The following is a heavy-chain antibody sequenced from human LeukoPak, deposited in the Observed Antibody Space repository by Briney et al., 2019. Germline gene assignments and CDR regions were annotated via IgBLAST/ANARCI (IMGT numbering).Heavy chain of an antibody. CDR2: IQQHGSET. D-gene: IGHD2-2*01. J-gene: IGHJ1*01. CDR1: GFTLSNYW. V-gene: IGHV3-7*01. CDR3: ATYSSRNGWEFQY. Sequence: PGGSLRLSCEGSGFTLSNYWMSWVRQAPGKGLEWVANIQQHGSETYYGDSVKGRFTISRDNAKNSLYLQMNSLRAEDTAVYYCATYSSRNGWEFQYWGQGTLVTVSS.